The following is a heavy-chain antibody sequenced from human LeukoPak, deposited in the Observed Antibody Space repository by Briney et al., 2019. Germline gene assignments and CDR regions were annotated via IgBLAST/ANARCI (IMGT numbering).Heavy chain of an antibody. CDR1: GFIFSSYE. V-gene: IGHV3-48*03. Sequence: PGGSLRLSCAASGFIFSSYEMNWVRQAPGRGLEWVSYIGNTGRTIYYVDSVKGRFTVSRDNAKNSLYLQMNSLRAEDTAIYYCVRGDRYDYWGQGTLVSVSS. J-gene: IGHJ4*02. CDR3: VRGDRYDY. CDR2: IGNTGRTI. D-gene: IGHD1-14*01.